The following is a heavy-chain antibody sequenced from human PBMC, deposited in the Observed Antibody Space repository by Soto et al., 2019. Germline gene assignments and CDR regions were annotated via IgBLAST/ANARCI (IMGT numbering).Heavy chain of an antibody. CDR3: ARNDNYYGMDV. CDR1: GFTFDNYA. CDR2: ITWNSNNI. Sequence: EVQLVESGGGLVQPGRSLRLSCAASGFTFDNYAMHWVRQAPGKGLEWVSGITWNSNNIDYADSVKGRFTISRDNAKNSLYLQMNSLRPEDTALYYCARNDNYYGMDVWGQGTTVTVSS. J-gene: IGHJ6*02. V-gene: IGHV3-9*01.